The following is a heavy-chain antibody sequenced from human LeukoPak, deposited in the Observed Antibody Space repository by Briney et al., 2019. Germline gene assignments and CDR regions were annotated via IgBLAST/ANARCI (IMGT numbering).Heavy chain of an antibody. CDR3: ARDPTYYDFWSGYYRPTYYFDY. V-gene: IGHV4-31*03. CDR1: GGSISSGGYY. CDR2: IYYSGST. J-gene: IGHJ4*02. D-gene: IGHD3-3*01. Sequence: SETLSLTCTVSGGSISSGGYYWSWIRQRPGKGLEWIVYIYYSGSTYYNPSLKSRVTISVDTSKNQFSLKLSSVTAADTAVYYCARDPTYYDFWSGYYRPTYYFDYWGQGTLVTVSS.